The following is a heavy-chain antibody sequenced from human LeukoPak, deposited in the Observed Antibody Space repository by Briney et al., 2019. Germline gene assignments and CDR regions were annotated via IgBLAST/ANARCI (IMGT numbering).Heavy chain of an antibody. CDR3: VKSDYDNTGYYYVGY. Sequence: PGGSLRLSCAASGFTFSNNGMHWVRQAPGKGLEWVAVISSGGSNQYYADSVKGRFTISRDNSNNTLYLQMNGLRAEDTAVYYCVKSDYDNTGYYYVGYWGQGTLVTVSS. CDR2: ISSGGSNQ. J-gene: IGHJ4*02. D-gene: IGHD3-22*01. CDR1: GFTFSNNG. V-gene: IGHV3-30*18.